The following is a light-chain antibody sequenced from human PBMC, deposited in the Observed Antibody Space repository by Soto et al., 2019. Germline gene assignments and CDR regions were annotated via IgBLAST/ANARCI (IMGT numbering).Light chain of an antibody. CDR2: GAS. V-gene: IGKV3-15*01. Sequence: EIVLTQSPATLSVSPGVSATLSCRASQGVSSNLAWYQQNPGQAPSLLIYGASTRATGVPARCSGSGSGTEFTLTISSLMSDDSAVYYCQQYGSSGTFGQGTKVDIK. J-gene: IGKJ1*01. CDR1: QGVSSN. CDR3: QQYGSSGT.